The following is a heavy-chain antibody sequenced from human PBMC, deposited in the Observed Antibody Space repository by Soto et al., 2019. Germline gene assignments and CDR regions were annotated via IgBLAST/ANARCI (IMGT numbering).Heavy chain of an antibody. V-gene: IGHV3-15*07. CDR2: IKSKTDGGTT. CDR3: AKEPVGPDWYFDL. J-gene: IGHJ2*01. Sequence: GGSLRLSCAASGVTFSYGWMNWVRQAPGKGLEWVGRIKSKTDGGTTDYAAPVKGRFTISRDDSKNTLYLQMNSLKTEDTAVYNCAKEPVGPDWYFDLWGRGTLVTVSS. CDR1: GVTFSYGW.